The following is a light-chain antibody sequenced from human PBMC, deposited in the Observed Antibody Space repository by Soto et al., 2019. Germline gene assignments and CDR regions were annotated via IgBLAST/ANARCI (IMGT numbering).Light chain of an antibody. Sequence: DIQLTQSPSFLSASVGDRVTITCRASQAISSYLDWYQQKPGKGPKLLIHAASTLQSGVPLRFSGSGSGTEFTLTISSLQSEDFATYYCLQLNSYPLTFGGGTEVEIK. CDR3: LQLNSYPLT. CDR2: AAS. V-gene: IGKV1-9*01. J-gene: IGKJ4*01. CDR1: QAISSY.